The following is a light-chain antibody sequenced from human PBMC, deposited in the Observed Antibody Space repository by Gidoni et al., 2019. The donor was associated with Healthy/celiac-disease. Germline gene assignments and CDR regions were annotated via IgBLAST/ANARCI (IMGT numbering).Light chain of an antibody. CDR1: QSVSSN. V-gene: IGKV3-15*01. J-gene: IGKJ1*01. CDR3: QQYNNWPPW. CDR2: GAS. Sequence: EIVMTQSPATQSVSPGERATHSCRASQSVSSNLAGYQQKPGQAPRLPIYGASTRATGIPARFSGSGSGTECTLTISSLQSEDFAVYYCQQYNNWPPWFGQGTKVEIK.